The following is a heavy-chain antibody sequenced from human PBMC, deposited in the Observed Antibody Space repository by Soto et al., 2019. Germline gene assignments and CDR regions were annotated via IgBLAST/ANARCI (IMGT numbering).Heavy chain of an antibody. V-gene: IGHV4-30-4*01. CDR2: IYYSGST. CDR3: ARGSGQDYYDSSGYYQPFDY. D-gene: IGHD3-22*01. Sequence: PSETLSLTCTVSGGSISSGDYYWSWIRQPPGKGLEWIGYIYYSGSTYYNPSLKSRGTISVDTSKNQFSLKLSSVTAADTAVYYCARGSGQDYYDSSGYYQPFDYWGQGTLVTVSS. J-gene: IGHJ4*02. CDR1: GGSISSGDYY.